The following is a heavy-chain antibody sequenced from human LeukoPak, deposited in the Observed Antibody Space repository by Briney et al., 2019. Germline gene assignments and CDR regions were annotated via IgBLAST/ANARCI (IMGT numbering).Heavy chain of an antibody. J-gene: IGHJ4*02. CDR1: GFTFSSYG. CDR2: ISSSSSTI. V-gene: IGHV3-48*01. CDR3: ARGHTL. D-gene: IGHD2-2*02. Sequence: GGSLRLSCAASGFTFSSYGMHWVRQAPGKGLEWVSYISSSSSTIYYADSVKGRFTISRDNAKKSLYLQMNSLRAEDTAVYYCARGHTLWGQGTLVTVSS.